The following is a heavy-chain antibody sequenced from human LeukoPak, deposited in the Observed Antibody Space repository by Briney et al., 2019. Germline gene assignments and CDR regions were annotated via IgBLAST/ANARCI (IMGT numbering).Heavy chain of an antibody. CDR1: GFTFSSYG. CDR2: IRYDGSNK. Sequence: PGGSLRLSCAASGFTFSSYGMHWVRQAPGKGLEWVAVIRYDGSNKYYADSVKGRFTISRDNSKNTLYLQMNSLRAEDTAVYYCAKPISAAGTDYYYVDVWGKGTTVTVSS. J-gene: IGHJ6*03. D-gene: IGHD6-13*01. CDR3: AKPISAAGTDYYYVDV. V-gene: IGHV3-30*02.